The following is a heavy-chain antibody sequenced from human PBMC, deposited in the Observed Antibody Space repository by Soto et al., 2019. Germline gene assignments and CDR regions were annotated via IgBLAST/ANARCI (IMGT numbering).Heavy chain of an antibody. J-gene: IGHJ6*02. V-gene: IGHV3-7*01. D-gene: IGHD3-10*02. CDR3: ARDCSYPDESYGMDV. CDR1: GFTFSSYW. Sequence: PGGSLRLSCAASGFTFSSYWMSWVRQAPGKGLEWVANIKQDGSEKYYVDSVKGRFTISRDNAKNSLYLQMNSLRAEDTAVYYCARDCSYPDESYGMDVWGQGTTVTVSS. CDR2: IKQDGSEK.